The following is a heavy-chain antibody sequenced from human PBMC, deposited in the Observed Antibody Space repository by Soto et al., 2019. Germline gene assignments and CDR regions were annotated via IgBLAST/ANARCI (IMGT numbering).Heavy chain of an antibody. J-gene: IGHJ4*02. CDR2: IIPIFGTT. CDR1: GGTFSTYA. Sequence: QVQLVQSGAEVKKPGSSVKVSCKASGGTFSTYAITWVRQAPGQGLEWLGGIIPIFGTTDYARKFQSRVTITAAESTSTLFTELSSPTSEDTAVYYCARGVGAYYFDYWGQGTLVTVSA. CDR3: ARGVGAYYFDY. V-gene: IGHV1-69*01. D-gene: IGHD1-26*01.